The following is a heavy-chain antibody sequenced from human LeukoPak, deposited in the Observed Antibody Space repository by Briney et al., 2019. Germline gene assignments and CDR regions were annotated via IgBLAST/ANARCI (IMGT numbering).Heavy chain of an antibody. CDR2: ISGSGGST. CDR3: ANRPGYYYDSDYYFQH. V-gene: IGHV3-23*01. Sequence: SGGSLRLSCAASGFTFSSYAMSWVRQAPGKGPEWVSAISGSGGSTYYADSVKGRFTISRDNSKNTLYLQMNSLRAEDTAVYYCANRPGYYYDSDYYFQHWGQGTLVTVSS. CDR1: GFTFSSYA. D-gene: IGHD3-22*01. J-gene: IGHJ1*01.